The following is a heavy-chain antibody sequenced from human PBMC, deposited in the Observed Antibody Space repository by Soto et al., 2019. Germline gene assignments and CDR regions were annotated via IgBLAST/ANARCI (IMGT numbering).Heavy chain of an antibody. Sequence: SETLSLTCTVSGGSISSGDYYWSWIRQPPGKGLEWIGYIYYSGSTYYNPSLKSRVTISVDTSKNQFSLKLSSVTAADTAVYYCARGPLDYYYGMDVWGQGTTVTVSS. J-gene: IGHJ6*02. CDR3: ARGPLDYYYGMDV. CDR2: IYYSGST. CDR1: GGSISSGDYY. V-gene: IGHV4-30-4*01.